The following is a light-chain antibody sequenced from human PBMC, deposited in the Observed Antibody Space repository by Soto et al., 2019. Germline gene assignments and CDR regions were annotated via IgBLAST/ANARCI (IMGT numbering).Light chain of an antibody. CDR2: GAS. Sequence: EIVMTQSPATLSVSPGERATLSCRASQSVSSNLAWYQQKPGQAPRLLIYGASTRATGIPARFSGSGSGTEFTLTISSLQSEFFEVSYCQKYNIWLWTFGQGTKV. CDR3: QKYNIWLWT. CDR1: QSVSSN. J-gene: IGKJ1*01. V-gene: IGKV3-15*01.